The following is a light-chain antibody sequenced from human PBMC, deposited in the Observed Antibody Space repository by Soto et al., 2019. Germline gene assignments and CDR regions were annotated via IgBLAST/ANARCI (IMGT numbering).Light chain of an antibody. CDR2: EVS. J-gene: IGLJ1*01. Sequence: QSVLTQPPSASGSPGQSVTISCTGTSSDVGGYNYVSWYQQHPGKAPKLMIYEVSKRPSGVPDRFSGSKSGNTASLTVSGLTADHEDAYHCSSYAGSNFVFGTGTKVTVL. V-gene: IGLV2-8*01. CDR3: SSYAGSNFV. CDR1: SSDVGGYNY.